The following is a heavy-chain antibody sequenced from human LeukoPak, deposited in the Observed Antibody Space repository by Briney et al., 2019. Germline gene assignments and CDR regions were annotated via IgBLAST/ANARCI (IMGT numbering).Heavy chain of an antibody. J-gene: IGHJ4*02. CDR2: INPSGGST. Sequence: ASVKVSCKASGYTFTSYYMHWVRQAPGQGLEWMGIINPSGGSTSYAQKFQGRVTMTRDTSTSTVYMELSSLRSEDTAVYYCAKSAHYDFWSGYYQDWGQGTLVTVSS. V-gene: IGHV1-46*01. CDR1: GYTFTSYY. CDR3: AKSAHYDFWSGYYQD. D-gene: IGHD3-3*01.